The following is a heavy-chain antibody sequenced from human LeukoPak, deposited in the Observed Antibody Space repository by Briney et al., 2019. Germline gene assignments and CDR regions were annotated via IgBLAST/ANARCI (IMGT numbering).Heavy chain of an antibody. CDR1: GGSVSCYY. CDR3: ARAGTAVTATLDY. V-gene: IGHV4-59*02. D-gene: IGHD2-21*02. J-gene: IGHJ4*02. CDR2: IYYSGST. Sequence: SETVSLTCTVSGGSVSCYYWIWIRQPPGMGLEWIGYIYYSGSTNYNPSLKSPVTISVDTSKNQFSLKLSSVTAADTAVYYCARAGTAVTATLDYWGQGTLVTVSS.